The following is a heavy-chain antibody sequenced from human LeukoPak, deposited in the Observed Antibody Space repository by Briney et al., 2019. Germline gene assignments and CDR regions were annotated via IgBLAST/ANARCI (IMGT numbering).Heavy chain of an antibody. CDR1: GYTFSTFG. D-gene: IGHD2-15*01. Sequence: GASVKVSCKASGYTFSTFGMSWVRQAPGQGLEWMGWIRADNGYTNYAQKFQGRVTMTTDTSTSTAYMELRSLTSDDTAVYYCARVGVVVVFNWFDPWGQGTLVTVSS. CDR3: ARVGVVVVFNWFDP. J-gene: IGHJ5*02. CDR2: IRADNGYT. V-gene: IGHV1-18*01.